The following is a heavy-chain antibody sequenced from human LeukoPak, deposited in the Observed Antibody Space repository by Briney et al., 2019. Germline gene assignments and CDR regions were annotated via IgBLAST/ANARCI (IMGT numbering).Heavy chain of an antibody. D-gene: IGHD3-22*01. CDR3: ARGMFGVYYYDSSGYYLPQFDY. V-gene: IGHV1-2*02. Sequence: ASVKVSCKASGYTFTGYYMHWVRQAPGQGLEWMGWINPNSGGTNYAQKFQGRVTMTGDTSISTAYMELSRLRSDDTAVYYCARGMFGVYYYDSSGYYLPQFDYWGQGTLVTVSS. CDR2: INPNSGGT. J-gene: IGHJ4*02. CDR1: GYTFTGYY.